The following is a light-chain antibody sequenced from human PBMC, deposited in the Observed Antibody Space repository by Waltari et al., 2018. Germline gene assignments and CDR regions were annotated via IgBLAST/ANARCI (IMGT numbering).Light chain of an antibody. J-gene: IGLJ3*02. CDR2: EKN. V-gene: IGLV1-51*02. CDR3: GTWDTNLSAWV. Sequence: QSVLTQPPSVSAAPGQKVTISCSGSDFKIEKKFVSWYQQLPGTAPKLLIFEKNRRASGVPNRFPASKSGTSATLGITGLQTGDEADYYCGTWDTNLSAWVFGGGTKLTVL. CDR1: DFKIEKKF.